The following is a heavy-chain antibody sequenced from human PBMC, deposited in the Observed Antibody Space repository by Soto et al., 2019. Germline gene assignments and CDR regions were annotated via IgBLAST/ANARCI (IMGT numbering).Heavy chain of an antibody. D-gene: IGHD3-10*01. CDR2: IIPILKTT. V-gene: IGHV1-69*01. CDR1: GGTLNSYG. Sequence: QVPLVQSGAEVKKPGSSVKVSCKTSGGTLNSYGINWVRQAPGQGLEYLGGIIPILKTTNYAQKSQGRVTITSDECTSTVYMEMRSLTSEDTAVYYCARGSPDGYYASGIYGTYAFDLWGQGTMVTVSS. CDR3: ARGSPDGYYASGIYGTYAFDL. J-gene: IGHJ3*01.